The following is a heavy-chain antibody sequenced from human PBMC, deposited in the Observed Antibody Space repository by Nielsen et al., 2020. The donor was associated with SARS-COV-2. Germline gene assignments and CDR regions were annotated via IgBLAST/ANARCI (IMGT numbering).Heavy chain of an antibody. CDR3: AKDITGAPTVTFDY. CDR2: ISWNSGSI. V-gene: IGHV3-9*01. Sequence: SLKISCAASGFTFDDYAMHWVRQAPGKGLEWVSVISWNSGSIGYADSVKGRFTISRDNAKNSLYLQMNSLRAEDTALYYCAKDITGAPTVTFDYWGQGTLVTVSS. J-gene: IGHJ4*02. D-gene: IGHD4-17*01. CDR1: GFTFDDYA.